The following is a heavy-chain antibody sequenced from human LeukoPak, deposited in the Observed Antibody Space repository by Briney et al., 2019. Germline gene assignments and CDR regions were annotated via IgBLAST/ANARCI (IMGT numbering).Heavy chain of an antibody. V-gene: IGHV4-38-2*02. CDR1: GYSISSGYY. CDR2: IYHSGST. CDR3: AREFIL. Sequence: SETLSLTCTVSGYSISSGYYWGWLRQPPGKGLEWIGSIYHSGSTYYNPSLKSRVTISVDTSKNQFSLKLSSVTAADTAVYYCAREFILWGQGTLVTVSS. D-gene: IGHD3-16*02. J-gene: IGHJ4*02.